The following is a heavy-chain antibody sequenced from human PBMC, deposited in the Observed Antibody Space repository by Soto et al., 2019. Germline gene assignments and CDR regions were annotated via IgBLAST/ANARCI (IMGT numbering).Heavy chain of an antibody. CDR3: ARYLGDYVCGDHSYYFDY. Sequence: QVQRVQSGAEVKKPGASVKVSFKASGYTFTSYGISWVRQAPGQGLEGMGWISAYNGNTNYAQKLQGRVTMTTDTSTSTADMEPMSLRTNNPAVYDCARYLGDYVCGDHSYYFDYWGQGTLVTVSS. V-gene: IGHV1-18*01. CDR2: ISAYNGNT. J-gene: IGHJ4*02. CDR1: GYTFTSYG. D-gene: IGHD4-17*01.